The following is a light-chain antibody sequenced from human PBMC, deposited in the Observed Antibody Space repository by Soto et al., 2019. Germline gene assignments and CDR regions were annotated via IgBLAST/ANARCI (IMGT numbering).Light chain of an antibody. J-gene: IGKJ1*01. CDR2: GAS. Sequence: EIVMTQSPVTLSVSPGERAILSCRASQSVSINLAWYQQKPGQAPRLFIYGASTRATGVPARFSGSGSGTEFTLAISSLQSEDFAVYFCQQYHDRWTFGQGTKVEVK. V-gene: IGKV3-15*01. CDR3: QQYHDRWT. CDR1: QSVSIN.